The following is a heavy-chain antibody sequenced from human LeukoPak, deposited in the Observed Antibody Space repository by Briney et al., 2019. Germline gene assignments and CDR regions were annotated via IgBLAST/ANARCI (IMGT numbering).Heavy chain of an antibody. V-gene: IGHV1-2*02. J-gene: IGHJ4*02. CDR1: GYTFTGYY. D-gene: IGHD1-26*01. CDR3: ARGGTPSGYSGSYYHFSY. Sequence: ASVKVSCKASGYTFTGYYMHWVRQAPGQGLERMGWINPNSGGTNYAQKFQGRVTMTRDTSISTAYMEPSRLRSDDTAVYYCARGGTPSGYSGSYYHFSYWGQGTLVTVSS. CDR2: INPNSGGT.